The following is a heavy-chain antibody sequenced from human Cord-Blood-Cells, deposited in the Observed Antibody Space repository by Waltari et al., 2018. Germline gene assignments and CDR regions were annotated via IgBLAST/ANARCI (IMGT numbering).Heavy chain of an antibody. V-gene: IGHV4-34*01. CDR3: ARGGIVVVPAAIYTFDY. J-gene: IGHJ4*02. CDR1: GGSFSGYY. Sequence: QVQLQQWGAGLLKPSETLSLTCAVYGGSFSGYYWSWIRQPPGKGLEWIGEINHSGSTNYNPSLKSRVTISVDTSKNQFSRKLSSVTAADTAVYYCARGGIVVVPAAIYTFDYWGQGTLVTVSS. CDR2: INHSGST. D-gene: IGHD2-2*01.